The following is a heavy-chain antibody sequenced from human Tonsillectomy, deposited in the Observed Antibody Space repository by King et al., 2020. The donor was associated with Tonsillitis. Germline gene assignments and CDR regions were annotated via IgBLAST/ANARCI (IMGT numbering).Heavy chain of an antibody. Sequence: VQLQESGPRLVKPSETLSLTCTVSGGSINGYYWSWIRQPPGKGLEWIGYIYYSGSTRYNPSLKSRLTISVDTSRNQFSLKLTSVTAANTAVYYFARRRSIGGAAPTDAFDIWGQGTMVTVSS. J-gene: IGHJ3*02. CDR3: ARRRSIGGAAPTDAFDI. D-gene: IGHD1-26*01. V-gene: IGHV4-59*12. CDR1: GGSINGYY. CDR2: IYYSGST.